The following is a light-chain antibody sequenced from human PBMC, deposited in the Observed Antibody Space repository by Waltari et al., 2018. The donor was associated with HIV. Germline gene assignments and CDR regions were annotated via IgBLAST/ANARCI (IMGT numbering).Light chain of an antibody. J-gene: IGLJ2*01. Sequence: HSALTQPASVSGSPGQSITIPCTGTSSDVGGYNYVSWYRLHPGEVPKLMIFDVNNRPSGVSNRFSGCKSGNPASLTISGLQVEDEADYYCSSYTSSSIVIFGGGTKVTVL. V-gene: IGLV2-14*03. CDR1: SSDVGGYNY. CDR3: SSYTSSSIVI. CDR2: DVN.